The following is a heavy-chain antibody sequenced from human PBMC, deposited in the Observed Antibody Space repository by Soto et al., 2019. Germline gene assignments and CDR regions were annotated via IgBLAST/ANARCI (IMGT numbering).Heavy chain of an antibody. D-gene: IGHD2-15*01. V-gene: IGHV3-9*01. CDR3: AKDSVVAATHRYYYMDV. CDR2: ISWNSGSI. CDR1: GFTFDDYA. J-gene: IGHJ6*03. Sequence: GGSLRLSCAASGFTFDDYAMHWVRQAPGKGLEWVSGISWNSGSIGYADSVKGRFTISRDNAKNSLYLQMNSLRAEDTALYYCAKDSVVAATHRYYYMDVWGKGTTVTVSS.